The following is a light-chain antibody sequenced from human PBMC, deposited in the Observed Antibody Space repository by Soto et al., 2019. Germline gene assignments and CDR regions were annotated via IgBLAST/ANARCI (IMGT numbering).Light chain of an antibody. Sequence: DIQMTQSASTLSASVGYRFTITCRASQSISSWLAWYQPKPGTAPKVLIYHACNLQSGVTSRFSGSGSGTEFTLTISSLQPDDFATYYCQQYNSYSFGQGTTGDIK. CDR1: QSISSW. CDR3: QQYNSYS. J-gene: IGKJ1*01. V-gene: IGKV1-5*01. CDR2: HAC.